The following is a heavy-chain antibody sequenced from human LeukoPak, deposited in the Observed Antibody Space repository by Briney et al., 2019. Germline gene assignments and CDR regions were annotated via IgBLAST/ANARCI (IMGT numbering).Heavy chain of an antibody. CDR3: ARGLTVVPAVIHVNWFDP. CDR1: GGAISSGGYY. Sequence: PSETLSLTCTVSGGAISSGGYYWSWNRQHPGQGRQWIGYINYSVSTYHNPSLKRRFTISVDTSKNQFSLKLSSVTAADTAVYYCARGLTVVPAVIHVNWFDPWGQRTLVTVSS. D-gene: IGHD2-2*01. V-gene: IGHV4-31*03. CDR2: INYSVST. J-gene: IGHJ5*02.